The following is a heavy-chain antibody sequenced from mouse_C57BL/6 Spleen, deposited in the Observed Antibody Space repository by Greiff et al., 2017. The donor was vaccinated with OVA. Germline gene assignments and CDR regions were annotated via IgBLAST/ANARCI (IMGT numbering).Heavy chain of an antibody. CDR3: ARSGAGTSWFAY. J-gene: IGHJ3*01. V-gene: IGHV1-69*01. CDR2: IDPSDSYT. D-gene: IGHD4-1*01. Sequence: QVQLQQPGAELVMPGASVKLSCKASGYTFTSYWMHWVKQRPGQGLEWIGEIDPSDSYTNYNQKFKGKSTLTVDKSSSTAYMQLSSLTSEVSAVYYCARSGAGTSWFAYWGQGTLVTVSA. CDR1: GYTFTSYW.